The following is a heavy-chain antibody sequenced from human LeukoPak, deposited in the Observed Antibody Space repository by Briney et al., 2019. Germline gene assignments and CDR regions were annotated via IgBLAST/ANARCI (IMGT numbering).Heavy chain of an antibody. V-gene: IGHV3-20*04. CDR3: ARAKTTIAVAGTAFDY. J-gene: IGHJ4*02. Sequence: GGSLRLSCAASGFTFDDYGMSWVRQAPGKGLEWVSGINWNGGSTGYADSVKGRFTISRDNAKNSLYLQMNSLRAEDTAVYYCARAKTTIAVAGTAFDYWGQGTLVTVSS. CDR1: GFTFDDYG. CDR2: INWNGGST. D-gene: IGHD6-19*01.